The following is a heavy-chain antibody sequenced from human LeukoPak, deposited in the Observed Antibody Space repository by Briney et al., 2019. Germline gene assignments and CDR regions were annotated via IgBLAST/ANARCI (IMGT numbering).Heavy chain of an antibody. Sequence: ASVKISCKASGYTFTSYDINWVRQATGQGLEWMGWMNPNSGNTGYAQKFQGSATMTRDTSTGTAYMELSSLKSEDTAVYYCARVNTYYFGSGVSRAFHMWGQGTMVTVPS. J-gene: IGHJ3*02. CDR2: MNPNSGNT. CDR1: GYTFTSYD. V-gene: IGHV1-8*01. CDR3: ARVNTYYFGSGVSRAFHM. D-gene: IGHD3-10*01.